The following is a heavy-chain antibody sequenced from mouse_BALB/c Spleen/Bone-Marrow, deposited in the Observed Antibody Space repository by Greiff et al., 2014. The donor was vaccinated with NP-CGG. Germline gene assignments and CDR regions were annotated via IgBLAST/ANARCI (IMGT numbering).Heavy chain of an antibody. CDR3: ARKGNYGWFAY. D-gene: IGHD2-1*01. CDR2: INPYNGAT. CDR1: GYSFTAYH. V-gene: IGHV1-31*01. J-gene: IGHJ3*01. Sequence: EVQLVESGPELVKPGASVKISCKASGYSFTAYHIHWVKQSHVKSLEWIGRINPYNGATSYNQNFKDKASLTVDKSSSTAYMELHSLTSEDSAVYYCARKGNYGWFAYWGQGTLVTVSA.